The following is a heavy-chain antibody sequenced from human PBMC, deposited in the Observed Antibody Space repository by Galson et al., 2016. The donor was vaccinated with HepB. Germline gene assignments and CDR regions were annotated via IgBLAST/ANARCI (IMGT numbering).Heavy chain of an antibody. D-gene: IGHD3-16*02. CDR3: ARVDYDYVWGSYRHKSFDF. CDR2: IKQDGSDK. J-gene: IGHJ4*02. Sequence: SLRLSCVASGFSFSTYWMTWVRQAPGKGLEWVANIKQDGSDKYYVGSVKGRFTISRDNAKNSLYLQLNSLRAEDTAVYYCARVDYDYVWGSYRHKSFDFWGQGTLVTVSS. CDR1: GFSFSTYW. V-gene: IGHV3-7*01.